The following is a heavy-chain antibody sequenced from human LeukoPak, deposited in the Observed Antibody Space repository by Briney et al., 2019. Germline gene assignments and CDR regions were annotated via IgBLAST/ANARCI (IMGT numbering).Heavy chain of an antibody. CDR3: ARQLDTSGDYAGFFDS. V-gene: IGHV4-39*01. J-gene: IGHJ4*02. CDR1: GGSISGRSYY. D-gene: IGHD3-9*01. Sequence: WMTLSLTCSVSGGSISGRSYYWARIRQPPGKGVEWFASIYYTGNAFCNWSLKSRVTIIVDTSKHQFSLVVDSVTATDTAMYYCARQLDTSGDYAGFFDSWGQGALVTVSS. CDR2: IYYTGNA.